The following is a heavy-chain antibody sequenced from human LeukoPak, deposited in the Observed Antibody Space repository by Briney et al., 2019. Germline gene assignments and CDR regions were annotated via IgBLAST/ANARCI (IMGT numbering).Heavy chain of an antibody. J-gene: IGHJ4*02. D-gene: IGHD6-13*01. CDR2: ISSSSSYI. CDR3: ARDYHLGYFDY. Sequence: GGSLRLSCAASGFTFSSYSMNWVRQAPGKGLEWVSSISSSSSYIYYAYSVKGRFTISRDNAKNSLYLQMNSLRAEDTAVYYCARDYHLGYFDYWGQGTLVTVSS. CDR1: GFTFSSYS. V-gene: IGHV3-21*01.